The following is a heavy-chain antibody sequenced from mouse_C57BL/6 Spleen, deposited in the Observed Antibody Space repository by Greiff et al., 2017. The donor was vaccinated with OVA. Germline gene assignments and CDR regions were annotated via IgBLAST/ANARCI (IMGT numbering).Heavy chain of an antibody. J-gene: IGHJ4*01. CDR1: GYSFTDYN. V-gene: IGHV1-39*01. D-gene: IGHD1-1*01. Sequence: VQLQQSGPELVKPGASVKISCKASGYSFTDYNMNWVKQSNGKSLEWIGVINPNYGTTSYNQKFKGKATLTVDQSSSTAYMQLNSLTSEDSAVYYGARGDYYGSSYVDAMDYWGQGTSVTVSS. CDR3: ARGDYYGSSYVDAMDY. CDR2: INPNYGTT.